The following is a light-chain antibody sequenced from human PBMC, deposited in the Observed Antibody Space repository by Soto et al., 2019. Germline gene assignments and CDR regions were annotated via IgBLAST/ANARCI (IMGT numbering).Light chain of an antibody. CDR2: SNY. J-gene: IGLJ1*01. Sequence: QYVLTQPPLASGTPGQSVTISCCGSSSNIESNTVTWYQQLPGTAPKLVIYSNYDRPSGVPDRFSGSTSGTSASLVIRGLQSEDEADYYCAAWDDILNGYVFGGGTKVTVL. V-gene: IGLV1-44*01. CDR3: AAWDDILNGYV. CDR1: SSNIESNT.